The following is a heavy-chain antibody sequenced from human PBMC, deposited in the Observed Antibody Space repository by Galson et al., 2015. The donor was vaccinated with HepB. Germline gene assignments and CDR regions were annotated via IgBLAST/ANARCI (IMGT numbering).Heavy chain of an antibody. Sequence: SLRLSCAASGFTFSSYAMSWVRQAPGKGLEWVSAISGSGGSTYYADSVKGRFTISRDNSKNTLYLQMNSLRAEDTAVCYCATPPWFGELLRDSRYYFDYWGQGTLVTVSS. J-gene: IGHJ4*02. CDR1: GFTFSSYA. CDR3: ATPPWFGELLRDSRYYFDY. D-gene: IGHD3-10*01. V-gene: IGHV3-23*01. CDR2: ISGSGGST.